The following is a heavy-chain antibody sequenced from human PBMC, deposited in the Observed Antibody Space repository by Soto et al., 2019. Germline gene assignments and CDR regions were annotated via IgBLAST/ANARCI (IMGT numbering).Heavy chain of an antibody. V-gene: IGHV1-24*01. CDR1: GYTLTELS. J-gene: IGHJ5*02. CDR3: ATAWNYFFWFDP. CDR2: FDPEDGET. Sequence: ASVKVSCKVSGYTLTELSMHWVRQAPGKGLEWMGGFDPEDGETIYAQKFQGRVTMTEDTSTDTAYMELGSLRSEDTAVYYCATAWNYFFWFDPWGQGTLVTVSS. D-gene: IGHD1-7*01.